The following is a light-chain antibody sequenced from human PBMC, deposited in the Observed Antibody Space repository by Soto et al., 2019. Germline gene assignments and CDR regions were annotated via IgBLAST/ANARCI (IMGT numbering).Light chain of an antibody. Sequence: SALTQPASVSGSPGQSITISCTGTGSDVGGYNYVSWYQQHPGKAPKVMIYDVSNRPSGVSNRCSGSKSGNTASLTISGLQAEDEADYYCSSYTSASTPLVFGGGTKVTVL. J-gene: IGLJ2*01. CDR1: GSDVGGYNY. CDR2: DVS. V-gene: IGLV2-14*01. CDR3: SSYTSASTPLV.